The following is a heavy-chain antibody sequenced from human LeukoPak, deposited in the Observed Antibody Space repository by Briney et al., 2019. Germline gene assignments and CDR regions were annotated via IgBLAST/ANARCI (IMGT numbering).Heavy chain of an antibody. V-gene: IGHV3-23*01. J-gene: IGHJ4*02. CDR2: ISGSGDTT. CDR1: GFTFSSYA. CDR3: ARTPQKHCSSTTCYPDY. D-gene: IGHD2-2*01. Sequence: GGSLRLSCAASGFTFSSYAMSWVRLAPGKGLEWVSTISGSGDTTYYADSVRGGFTVSRDNPKNTLYLQMNSLRAGNTAVYYCARTPQKHCSSTTCYPDYWGQGTLVTVSS.